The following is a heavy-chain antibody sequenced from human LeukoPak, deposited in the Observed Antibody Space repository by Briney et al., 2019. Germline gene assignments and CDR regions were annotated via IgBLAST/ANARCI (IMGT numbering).Heavy chain of an antibody. CDR2: INIEGSTT. V-gene: IGHV3-74*03. D-gene: IGHD1-1*01. J-gene: IGHJ4*02. CDR1: GFSLSSYW. Sequence: GGSLRLSCVASGFSLSSYWVHWVRQAPGKGLVWVSRINIEGSTTTYADSVKGRFTISRDNAKKTVSLQMNSLRAEDTAVYYCVSDHTGHDDNWGQGTLVTVSS. CDR3: VSDHTGHDDN.